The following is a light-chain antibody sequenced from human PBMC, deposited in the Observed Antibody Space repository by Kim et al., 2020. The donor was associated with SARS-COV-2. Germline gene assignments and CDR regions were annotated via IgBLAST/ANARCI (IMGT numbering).Light chain of an antibody. CDR1: QSINNW. CDR3: QQYDSYT. Sequence: LSASVGDRVTITCRASQSINNWLAWYQQKPGKAPKLLIYKASSLESGVPSRFSGSGSGTEFTLTISSLQPDDFATYYCQQYDSYTFGPGTKVDIK. CDR2: KAS. V-gene: IGKV1-5*03. J-gene: IGKJ3*01.